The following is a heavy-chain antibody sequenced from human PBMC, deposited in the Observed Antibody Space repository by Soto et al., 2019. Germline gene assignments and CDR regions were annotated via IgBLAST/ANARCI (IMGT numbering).Heavy chain of an antibody. CDR1: GVSLSSNSGA. CDR2: TYFRSKWQY. CDR3: ARSEQWLTT. J-gene: IGHJ5*02. D-gene: IGHD6-19*01. Sequence: PSQALSRTFASSGVSLSSNSGACNCIRQSPSRGLEWLGRTYFRSKWQYGYAVSVRSRITIKADTSKNQFSLQLNSVTPEDTAVYYCARSEQWLTTWAQRTLVTVSS. V-gene: IGHV6-1*01.